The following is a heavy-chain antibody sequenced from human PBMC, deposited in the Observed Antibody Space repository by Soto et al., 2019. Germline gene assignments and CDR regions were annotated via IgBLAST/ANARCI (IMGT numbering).Heavy chain of an antibody. CDR1: GFTFSTYW. J-gene: IGHJ3*02. CDR2: INTDGSST. D-gene: IGHD6-6*01. V-gene: IGHV3-74*01. Sequence: EVQLVESGGGLVQPGGSLRLSCAASGFTFSTYWVYWVRQAPGKGLVWVSRINTDGSSTTYADSVKGRFTISRDNAKNTLHLQMKSLRAEDTAVYYCARDTAALASDTFDIWGQGTMVTVSS. CDR3: ARDTAALASDTFDI.